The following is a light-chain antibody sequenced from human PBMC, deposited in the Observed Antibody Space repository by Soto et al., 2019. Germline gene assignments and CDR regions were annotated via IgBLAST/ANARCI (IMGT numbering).Light chain of an antibody. V-gene: IGKV3-20*01. CDR2: GAS. CDR1: QSVSGSY. Sequence: VLSQSPDTLSLSPWERDEIFCWASQSVSGSYLGWYQQKPGQAPRLLISGASRRATGIPDRFSGSGSGTDFTLTISSLEPEDFAVYYCQQYGNSPLTFGGGTKVDIK. J-gene: IGKJ4*01. CDR3: QQYGNSPLT.